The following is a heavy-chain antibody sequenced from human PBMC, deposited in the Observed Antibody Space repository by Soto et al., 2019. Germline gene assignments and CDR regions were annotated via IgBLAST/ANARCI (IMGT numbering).Heavy chain of an antibody. Sequence: PGGSLRLSCVASGFTFSSYGMNWVRQGPGKGLEWLSSISKSGTTTYYADSVKGRFTISRDNAKNSLYLQMNSLRDEDTAVYYCARERRSSYDYWGQGTLVTVSS. J-gene: IGHJ4*02. CDR3: ARERRSSYDY. CDR2: ISKSGTTT. CDR1: GFTFSSYG. D-gene: IGHD6-19*01. V-gene: IGHV3-48*02.